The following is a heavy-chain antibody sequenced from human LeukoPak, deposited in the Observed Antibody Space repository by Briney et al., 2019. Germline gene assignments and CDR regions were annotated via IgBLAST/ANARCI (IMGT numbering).Heavy chain of an antibody. V-gene: IGHV1-69*02. Sequence: SVKVSCKASGGTFSSYTISWVRQAPGQGLEWMGRIIPILGIANYAQKFQGRVTITADKSTSTAYMELSSLRSEDTAVYYCAAGDIAVAGTPNYYYGMDVWGQGTTVAVSS. CDR1: GGTFSSYT. CDR3: AAGDIAVAGTPNYYYGMDV. J-gene: IGHJ6*02. D-gene: IGHD6-19*01. CDR2: IIPILGIA.